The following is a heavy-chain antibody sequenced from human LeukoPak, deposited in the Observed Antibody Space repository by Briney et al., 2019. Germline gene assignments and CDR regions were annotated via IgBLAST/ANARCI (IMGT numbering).Heavy chain of an antibody. CDR3: ARISQWLAYTYYFDY. CDR2: INHSGST. CDR1: GGSFSGYY. V-gene: IGHV4-34*01. D-gene: IGHD6-19*01. J-gene: IGHJ4*02. Sequence: PSETLSLTCAVYGGSFSGYYWSWLRQPPGKGLEWIGEINHSGSTNYNPSLKSRVTISVDTSKNQFSLKLSSVTAADTAVYYCARISQWLAYTYYFDYWGQGTLVAVSS.